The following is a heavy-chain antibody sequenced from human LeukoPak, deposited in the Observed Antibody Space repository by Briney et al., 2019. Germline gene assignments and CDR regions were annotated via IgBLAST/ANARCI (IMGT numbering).Heavy chain of an antibody. CDR2: ISAYNGNT. Sequence: GSVNVSCKASGYTFTSDGITWVGQAPGQALECMGWISAYNGNTNYAQKLQGRVTMTTDTSTSTAYMELRSLRSDDTAVYYCARGWQQLADAFDIWGQGTMVTVSS. V-gene: IGHV1-18*01. CDR3: ARGWQQLADAFDI. CDR1: GYTFTSDG. J-gene: IGHJ3*02. D-gene: IGHD6-13*01.